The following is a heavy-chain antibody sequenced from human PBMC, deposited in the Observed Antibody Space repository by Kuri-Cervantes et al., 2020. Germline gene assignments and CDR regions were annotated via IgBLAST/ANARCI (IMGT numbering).Heavy chain of an antibody. CDR3: AAGDLRFLEWVDY. CDR2: INPNSGGT. J-gene: IGHJ4*02. Sequence: ASVKVSCKASGYTFTGYYMHWVRQAPGQGLEWMGWINPNSGGTNYAQKFQGRVTMTRDTSTSTVYMELSSLRSEDTAVYYCAAGDLRFLEWVDYWGQGTLVTVSS. CDR1: GYTFTGYY. V-gene: IGHV1-2*02. D-gene: IGHD3-3*01.